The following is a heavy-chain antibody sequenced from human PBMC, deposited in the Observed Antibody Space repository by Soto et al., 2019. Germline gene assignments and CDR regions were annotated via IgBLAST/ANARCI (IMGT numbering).Heavy chain of an antibody. D-gene: IGHD3-16*01. Sequence: DVQLVESGGGVVQPGGSLRLSCAASGLSFNIYWMHWVRQVPGKGLVWLARINSDGSHTIYVDSVKGRFTISRDNAKNRVFLQRDSRREEDRGVYYCAGGRAGVDVGAKGTTAPVS. V-gene: IGHV3-74*01. CDR3: AGGRAGVDV. J-gene: IGHJ6*04. CDR1: GLSFNIYW. CDR2: INSDGSHT.